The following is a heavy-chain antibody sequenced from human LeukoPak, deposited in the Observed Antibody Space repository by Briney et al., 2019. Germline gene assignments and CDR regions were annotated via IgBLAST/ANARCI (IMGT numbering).Heavy chain of an antibody. V-gene: IGHV1-2*02. D-gene: IGHD3-9*01. J-gene: IGHJ6*03. CDR1: GYTFTGYY. CDR3: ARSLLRYFDWLWNPRDYYYYMDV. Sequence: ASVKVSCKASGYTFTGYYMHWVRQAPGQGLEWMGWINPNSGGTNYAQKFQGRVTMTRDTSISTAYMELSRLRSDDPAVYYCARSLLRYFDWLWNPRDYYYYMDVWGKGTTVTISS. CDR2: INPNSGGT.